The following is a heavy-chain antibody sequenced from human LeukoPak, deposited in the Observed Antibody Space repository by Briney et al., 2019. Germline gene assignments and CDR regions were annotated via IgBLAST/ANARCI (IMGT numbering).Heavy chain of an antibody. CDR2: VWYDGSSR. Sequence: PGGSLRLSCAASGFTFSSYGMHWVRQAPGKGLEWVALVWYDGSSRYYADSVKGRFTISRDNSKNTLYLQMNSLRAEDTAVYYCASDHSLGYSCGYIDQWGQGTLVTVSS. J-gene: IGHJ4*02. CDR3: ASDHSLGYSCGYIDQ. CDR1: GFTFSSYG. V-gene: IGHV3-33*01. D-gene: IGHD5-18*01.